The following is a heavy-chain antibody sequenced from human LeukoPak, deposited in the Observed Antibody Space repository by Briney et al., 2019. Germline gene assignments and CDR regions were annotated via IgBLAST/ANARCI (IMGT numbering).Heavy chain of an antibody. V-gene: IGHV1-18*01. D-gene: IGHD4-17*01. CDR1: GYTFTSYT. Sequence: GASVKVSCKASGYTFTSYTISWVRQAPGQGLEWMGWISAYNGNTNYAQKLQGRVTMTTDISTSTAYMELSSLRSEDTAVYYCASLGGSTVTAEGGYFDYWGQGTLVTVSS. CDR3: ASLGGSTVTAEGGYFDY. J-gene: IGHJ4*02. CDR2: ISAYNGNT.